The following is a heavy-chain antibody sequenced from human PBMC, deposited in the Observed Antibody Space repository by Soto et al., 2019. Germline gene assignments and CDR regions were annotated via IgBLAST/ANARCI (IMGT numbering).Heavy chain of an antibody. CDR2: ISSSSYI. J-gene: IGHJ6*02. V-gene: IGHV3-21*01. D-gene: IGHD2-2*01. CDR1: GFTFSSYS. CDR3: ARDLVDCSSTSCPRGYYYYGMDV. Sequence: PGGSLRLSCAASGFTFSSYSMNWVRQAPGKGLEWVSSISSSSYIYYADSVKGRFTISRDNAKNSLYLQMNSLRAEDTAVYYCARDLVDCSSTSCPRGYYYYGMDVWGQGTTVTVSS.